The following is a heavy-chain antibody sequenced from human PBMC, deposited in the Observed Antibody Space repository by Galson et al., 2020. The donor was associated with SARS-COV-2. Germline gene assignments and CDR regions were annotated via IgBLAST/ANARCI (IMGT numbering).Heavy chain of an antibody. J-gene: IGHJ4*02. Sequence: GESLKISCAASGFTFSDYGMHWVRQAPGKGLEWVAIIWYDGSIKYHADSVAGRFTISRDNSKNALYLHMNSMRAEDTAVYYCARDNGFISGCRLVYWCQGTLVTVSS. CDR3: ARDNGFISGCRLVY. CDR1: GFTFSDYG. CDR2: IWYDGSIK. V-gene: IGHV3-33*01. D-gene: IGHD6-19*01.